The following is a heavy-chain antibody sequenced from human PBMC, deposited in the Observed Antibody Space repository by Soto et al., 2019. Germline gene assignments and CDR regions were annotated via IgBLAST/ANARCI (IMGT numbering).Heavy chain of an antibody. Sequence: QVQLVESGGGVVQPGRSLRLSCAASGFTFSSYGMHWVRQAPGKGLEWVAVIWYDGSNKYYADSVKGRFTISRDNSKNALYLQMHSLRAEDTAVYYCARSGEWLRLGWFDPWGQGTLVTVSS. CDR3: ARSGEWLRLGWFDP. CDR1: GFTFSSYG. V-gene: IGHV3-33*01. J-gene: IGHJ5*02. D-gene: IGHD6-19*01. CDR2: IWYDGSNK.